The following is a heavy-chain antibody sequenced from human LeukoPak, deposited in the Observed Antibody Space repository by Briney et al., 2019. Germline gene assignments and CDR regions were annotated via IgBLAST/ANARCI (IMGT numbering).Heavy chain of an antibody. J-gene: IGHJ4*02. V-gene: IGHV3-21*01. CDR2: IDPSSTYI. CDR3: TRIGDGYGDYFDY. CDR1: RFTFSSYT. D-gene: IGHD5-24*01. Sequence: GGSLRLSCSASRFTFSSYTMNWVRQAPGKGLEWVSSIDPSSTYIYYADSVKGRFTISRDNAQNSLYLQMNSLRAEDTAVYYCTRIGDGYGDYFDYWGQGTLVTVSS.